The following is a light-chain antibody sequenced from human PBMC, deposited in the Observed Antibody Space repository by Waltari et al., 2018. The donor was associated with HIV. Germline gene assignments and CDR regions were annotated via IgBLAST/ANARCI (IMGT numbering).Light chain of an antibody. V-gene: IGLV1-44*01. Sequence: QSVLTQPPSASGTPGQSVTISCSGSSSDIGSHTVDWYQQLPGTAPRLLIYTNTQRPSGVPDRFSGSKSGTSASLVISGLQSEDEADYFCAAWDDSLNGDVVFGGGTKLTVL. CDR1: SSDIGSHT. J-gene: IGLJ2*01. CDR3: AAWDDSLNGDVV. CDR2: TNT.